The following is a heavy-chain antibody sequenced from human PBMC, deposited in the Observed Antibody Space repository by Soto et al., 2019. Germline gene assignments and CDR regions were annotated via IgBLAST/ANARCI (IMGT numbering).Heavy chain of an antibody. J-gene: IGHJ3*02. V-gene: IGHV4-34*01. CDR3: ARGDYGDHDAFDI. CDR2: INHSGST. CDR1: GGSFSGYY. Sequence: QVQLQQWGAGLLKPSETLSLTCAVYGGSFSGYYWSWIRQPPGEGLEWIGEINHSGSTNYNPSLKSRVTISVDTSKNQFSLKLSSVTAADTAVYYCARGDYGDHDAFDIWGQGTMFTVSS. D-gene: IGHD4-17*01.